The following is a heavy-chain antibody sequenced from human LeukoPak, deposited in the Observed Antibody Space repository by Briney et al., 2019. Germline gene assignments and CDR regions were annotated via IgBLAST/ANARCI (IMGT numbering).Heavy chain of an antibody. J-gene: IGHJ4*02. CDR2: IYYSGST. D-gene: IGHD3-9*01. CDR1: GGSISSYY. V-gene: IGHV4-59*01. Sequence: KASETLPLTCTVSGGSISSYYWSWIRQPPGKGLEWIGYIYYSGSTYYNPSLRSRVTISVKTSKNQFSLKLRSVTAADTAVYYCARVTGYTIEDYFDYWGQGTLVTVSS. CDR3: ARVTGYTIEDYFDY.